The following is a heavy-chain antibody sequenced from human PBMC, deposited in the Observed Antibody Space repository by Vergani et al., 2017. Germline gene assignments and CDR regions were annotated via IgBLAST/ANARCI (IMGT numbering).Heavy chain of an antibody. D-gene: IGHD6-25*01. J-gene: IGHJ6*03. V-gene: IGHV4-31*11. CDR1: GGSISSGDHC. CDR2: IFYSGTT. CDR3: ARVDTQVPATSHFDYMDV. Sequence: QVQLQESGAGVVKPSQTLSLTCAVSGGSISSGDHCWTWIRQRPGKGLEWIGYIFYSGTTYDNPSLRSRLTISVDTSQNQFSLKLRSVTAADTAVYYCARVDTQVPATSHFDYMDVWGKGTTVVVSS.